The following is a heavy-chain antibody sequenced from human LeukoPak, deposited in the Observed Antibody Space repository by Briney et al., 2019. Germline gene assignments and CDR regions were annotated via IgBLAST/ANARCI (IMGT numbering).Heavy chain of an antibody. D-gene: IGHD2-15*01. Sequence: QPSETLSLTCTVSDGSINTYHWSWVRQPPGRGLEWIGYLYYSGSTNYNPSLKSRVTISVDMSKNQFSLKLSSVTAADTVVYYCARVIGDGGGSYYFDSWGQGTLVTVSS. J-gene: IGHJ4*02. CDR2: LYYSGST. CDR1: DGSINTYH. V-gene: IGHV4-59*01. CDR3: ARVIGDGGGSYYFDS.